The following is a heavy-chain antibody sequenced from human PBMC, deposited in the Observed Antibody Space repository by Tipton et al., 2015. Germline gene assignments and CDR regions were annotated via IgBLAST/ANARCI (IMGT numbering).Heavy chain of an antibody. V-gene: IGHV4-38-2*01. CDR2: IHYSGDT. Sequence: TLSLTCAVSAYSISSDYYWGWVRQPPGKGLEWIGSIHYSGDTYYNPPLTSRASISVDASKNQFSLTLTSVTAADTAFYYCARGDDSTAMATGFDYWGQGLLVTVSS. D-gene: IGHD5-18*01. CDR3: ARGDDSTAMATGFDY. J-gene: IGHJ4*02. CDR1: AYSISSDYY.